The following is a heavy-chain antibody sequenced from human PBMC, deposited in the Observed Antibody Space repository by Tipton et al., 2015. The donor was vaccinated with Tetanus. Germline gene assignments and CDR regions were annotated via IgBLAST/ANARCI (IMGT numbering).Heavy chain of an antibody. J-gene: IGHJ4*02. Sequence: LRLSCTVSGGSINPYYWSWIRQPPGKGLEWIGYIYYSGSTYYNPSLKSRVTISVDTSKNQFSLKLYSVTAADTAVYYCARGDPTNEPLNYWGQGTLVTVSS. D-gene: IGHD1-1*01. CDR2: IYYSGST. CDR1: GGSINPYY. CDR3: ARGDPTNEPLNY. V-gene: IGHV4-59*06.